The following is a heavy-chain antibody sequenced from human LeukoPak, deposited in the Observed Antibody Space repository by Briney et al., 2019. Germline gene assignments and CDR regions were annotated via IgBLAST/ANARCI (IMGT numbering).Heavy chain of an antibody. V-gene: IGHV4-34*01. CDR1: GGSFSGYY. D-gene: IGHD3-10*01. J-gene: IGHJ6*02. CDR3: ARVKGSGRYYYYGMDV. Sequence: SETLSLTCAVYGGSFSGYYWSWICQPPGKGLEWIGEINHSGSTNYNPSLKSRVTISVDTSKNQFSLKLSSVTAADTAVYYCARVKGSGRYYYYGMDVWGQGTTVTVSS. CDR2: INHSGST.